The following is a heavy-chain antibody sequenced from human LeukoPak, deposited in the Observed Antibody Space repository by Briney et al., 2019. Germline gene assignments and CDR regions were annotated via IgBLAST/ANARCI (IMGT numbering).Heavy chain of an antibody. J-gene: IGHJ4*02. Sequence: TSETLSLTCTVSGGSISSYYWSWIRQPPGKGLEWIGYIYYSGSTNYNPSLKSRVTISVDTSKNQFSLKLSSVTAADTAVYYCARHDLISGYARRAYYFDYGGQEPLVTVSS. V-gene: IGHV4-59*08. CDR3: ARHDLISGYARRAYYFDY. D-gene: IGHD5-12*01. CDR1: GGSISSYY. CDR2: IYYSGST.